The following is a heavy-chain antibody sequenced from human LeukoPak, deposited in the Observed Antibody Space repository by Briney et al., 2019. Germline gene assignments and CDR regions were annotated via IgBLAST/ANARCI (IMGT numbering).Heavy chain of an antibody. J-gene: IGHJ4*02. CDR3: AKGVGNGWYVGNLDY. CDR2: IRYDGSNK. Sequence: GGSLRLSCAASGFTFSSYGMHWVRQAPGKGLEWVAFIRYDGSNKYYADSVKGRFTISRDNSKNTLYLQMNSLRAEDTAVYYCAKGVGNGWYVGNLDYWGQGTLVTVSS. CDR1: GFTFSSYG. V-gene: IGHV3-30*02. D-gene: IGHD6-19*01.